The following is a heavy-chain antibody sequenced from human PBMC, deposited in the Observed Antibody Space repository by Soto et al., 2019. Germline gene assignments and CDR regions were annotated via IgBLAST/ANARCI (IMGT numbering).Heavy chain of an antibody. CDR3: ARALDHYFDY. CDR2: IYYSGST. J-gene: IGHJ4*02. D-gene: IGHD1-1*01. CDR1: GGSISSGGYY. Sequence: SETLSLTCTVSGGSISSGGYYWSWIRQHPGKGLEWIGYIYYSGSTYYNPSLKSRVTISIDTSKNQFSLKLSSVTAADTAVYYCARALDHYFDYWGQGTLVTVSS. V-gene: IGHV4-31*03.